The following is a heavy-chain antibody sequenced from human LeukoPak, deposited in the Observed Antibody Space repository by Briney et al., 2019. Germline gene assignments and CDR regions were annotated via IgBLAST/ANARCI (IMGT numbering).Heavy chain of an antibody. Sequence: GGSLRLSCAASGFTFSDHYMDWVRQAPGKGLEWVGRTRKKTNSYTTEYAASVKGRFTISRDDSKNSLYLQMNSLKAEDTAVYYCARVVLVGTTYSYFDYWGQGTLVTVSS. CDR1: GFTFSDHY. D-gene: IGHD1-26*01. CDR2: TRKKTNSYTT. J-gene: IGHJ4*02. V-gene: IGHV3-72*01. CDR3: ARVVLVGTTYSYFDY.